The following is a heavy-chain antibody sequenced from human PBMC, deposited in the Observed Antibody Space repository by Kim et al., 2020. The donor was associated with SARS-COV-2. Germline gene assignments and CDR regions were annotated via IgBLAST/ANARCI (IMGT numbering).Heavy chain of an antibody. D-gene: IGHD3-10*01. CDR3: ARGSVVRGVVGLISPYYYYIMDV. CDR2: ISAYNGYT. V-gene: IGHV1-18*01. CDR1: GYTFTNYG. J-gene: IGHJ6*02. Sequence: ASVKVSCKASGYTFTNYGINWVRQAPGQGLEWMGWISAYNGYTNYAQKLQGRVTMTTDTSTTTAYMELGSLRSDDTAVYYCARGSVVRGVVGLISPYYYYIMDVWGQGTTVTVSS.